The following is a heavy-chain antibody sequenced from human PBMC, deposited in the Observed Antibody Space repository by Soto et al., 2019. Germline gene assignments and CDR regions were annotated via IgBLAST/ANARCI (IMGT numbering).Heavy chain of an antibody. D-gene: IGHD4-17*01. CDR1: GGSISSSSYY. CDR3: ARTGHDYGGNSLVYFDY. CDR2: IYYSGST. V-gene: IGHV4-39*01. J-gene: IGHJ4*02. Sequence: QLQLQESGPGLVKPSETLSLTCTVSGGSISSSSYYWGWIRQPPGKGLEWIGSIYYSGSTYYNPSLKSRVTISVDTSKNQFSLKLSSVTAADTAVYYCARTGHDYGGNSLVYFDYWGQGTLVTVSS.